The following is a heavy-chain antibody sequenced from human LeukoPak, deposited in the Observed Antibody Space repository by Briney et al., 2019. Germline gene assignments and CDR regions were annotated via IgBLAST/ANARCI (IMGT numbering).Heavy chain of an antibody. CDR1: GFTFSSYA. V-gene: IGHV3-23*01. J-gene: IGHJ4*02. CDR2: ISGSGGST. CDR3: AKDLLRYCSSTSCLGGIDY. D-gene: IGHD2-2*01. Sequence: GGSLRLSCAASGFTFSSYAMSWVRQAPGKGLERVSAISGSGGSTYYADSVKGRFTISRDSSKNTLYLQMNSLRAEDTAVYYCAKDLLRYCSSTSCLGGIDYWGQGTLVTVSS.